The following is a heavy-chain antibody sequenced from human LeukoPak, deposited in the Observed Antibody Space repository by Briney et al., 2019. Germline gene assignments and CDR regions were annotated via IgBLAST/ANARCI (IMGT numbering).Heavy chain of an antibody. V-gene: IGHV4-59*01. CDR2: IYYTGST. J-gene: IGHJ4*02. Sequence: SETLSLTCTVSGGSISIYYWNWIRQSPGKGLEWIGYIYYTGSTNYNPSLKSRVTMSIDRSKNHFSLKLSSLTAADTAVYYCARGDYASGSLDFDYWGQGILVTVSS. D-gene: IGHD3-10*01. CDR3: ARGDYASGSLDFDY. CDR1: GGSISIYY.